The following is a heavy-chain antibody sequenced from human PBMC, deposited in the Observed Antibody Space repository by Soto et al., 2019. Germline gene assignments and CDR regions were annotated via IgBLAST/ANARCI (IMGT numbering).Heavy chain of an antibody. Sequence: EVQLVQSGAEVKKPGESLKISCRGSGYSFTTYWVAWVRQMPGKGLEWMGIIYPGDSDTKYSPSFKGQVTISADKSISTAYLQWSSLKASDTAIYYCARPLYYYDYGGPSRPAAFDIWGQGTLVTVSS. CDR3: ARPLYYYDYGGPSRPAAFDI. D-gene: IGHD3-22*01. CDR2: IYPGDSDT. J-gene: IGHJ3*02. CDR1: GYSFTTYW. V-gene: IGHV5-51*03.